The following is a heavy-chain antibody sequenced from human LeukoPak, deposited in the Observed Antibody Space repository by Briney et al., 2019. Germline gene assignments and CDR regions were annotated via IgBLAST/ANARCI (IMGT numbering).Heavy chain of an antibody. V-gene: IGHV1-2*02. CDR2: INPNSGGT. D-gene: IGHD3-10*01. CDR3: ARDPPPNTYYYGSGAQGDY. CDR1: GYTFTGYY. Sequence: ASVKVSCKASGYTFTGYYMHWVRQAPGQGLEWMGWINPNSGGTNYAQKFQGRVTMTRDTSISTAYMELSRLRSDDTAVYYCARDPPPNTYYYGSGAQGDYWGQGTLVTGSS. J-gene: IGHJ4*02.